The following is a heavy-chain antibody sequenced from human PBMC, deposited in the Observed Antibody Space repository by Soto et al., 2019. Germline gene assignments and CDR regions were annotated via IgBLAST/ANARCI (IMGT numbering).Heavy chain of an antibody. CDR3: TRRLRFLETVDY. CDR1: GGSISSGSYY. V-gene: IGHV4-39*01. D-gene: IGHD3-3*01. CDR2: IYYTGST. J-gene: IGHJ4*02. Sequence: SETLSLTCTVSGGSISSGSYYWGWIRQPPGKGLEWIGTIYYTGSTYYNPSLKSRVTISVDTSKNQFSLKLSSVTAADTAVYFCTRRLRFLETVDYWGQGTPVTVSS.